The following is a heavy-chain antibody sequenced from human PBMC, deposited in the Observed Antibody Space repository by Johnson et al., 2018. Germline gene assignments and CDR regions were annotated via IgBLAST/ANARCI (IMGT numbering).Heavy chain of an antibody. CDR2: INPNSGGT. D-gene: IGHD1-26*01. Sequence: VQLVESGAEVQKPGSSVKVSCKASGYTFTGYYMHWVRLAPGQGLEWMGWINPNSGGTNYAQNFQDRCTMTRDTSISTPYMELSRRRADDTAVDYCGKDRPRIVGAPDFQYWGQGTLVTVSS. CDR1: GYTFTGYY. J-gene: IGHJ1*01. V-gene: IGHV1-2*02. CDR3: GKDRPRIVGAPDFQY.